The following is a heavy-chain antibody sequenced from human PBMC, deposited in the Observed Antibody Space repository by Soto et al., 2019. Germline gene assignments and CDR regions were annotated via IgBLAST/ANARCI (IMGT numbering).Heavy chain of an antibody. J-gene: IGHJ4*02. V-gene: IGHV3-21*01. Sequence: AGGSLRLSCAASGFTFSSYSMNWVRQAPGKGLEWVSSTSSSSSYIYYADSVKGRFTISRDNAKNSLYLQMNSLRAEDTAVYYCAREYGTVTNVEPVFDYWGQGTLVTVSS. CDR2: TSSSSSYI. CDR1: GFTFSSYS. D-gene: IGHD4-4*01. CDR3: AREYGTVTNVEPVFDY.